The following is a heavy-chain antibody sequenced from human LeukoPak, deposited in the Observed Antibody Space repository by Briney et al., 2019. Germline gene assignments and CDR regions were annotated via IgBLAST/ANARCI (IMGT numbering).Heavy chain of an antibody. Sequence: GGSLRLPCAASGFTFSSYGMHWVRQAPGRGLEWVAFIRYDGSNKYYADSVKGRFTISRDNSKNTLYLQMNSLRAEDTAVYYCAKEGYCSGTSCSHFDYWGQGTLVTVSS. D-gene: IGHD2-2*01. V-gene: IGHV3-30*02. CDR3: AKEGYCSGTSCSHFDY. J-gene: IGHJ4*02. CDR2: IRYDGSNK. CDR1: GFTFSSYG.